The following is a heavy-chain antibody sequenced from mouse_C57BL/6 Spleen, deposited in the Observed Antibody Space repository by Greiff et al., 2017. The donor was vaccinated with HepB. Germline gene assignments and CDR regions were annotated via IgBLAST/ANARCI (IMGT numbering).Heavy chain of an antibody. V-gene: IGHV1-50*01. Sequence: QVQLQQPGAELVKPGASVKLSCKASGYTFTSYWMQWVKQRPGQGLEWIGEIDPSDSYTNYNQKFKGKATLTVDTSYSTAYRQLSSLTSEDSAVYYCARCDYWGKGTTLTVSS. J-gene: IGHJ2*01. CDR1: GYTFTSYW. CDR2: IDPSDSYT. CDR3: ARCDY.